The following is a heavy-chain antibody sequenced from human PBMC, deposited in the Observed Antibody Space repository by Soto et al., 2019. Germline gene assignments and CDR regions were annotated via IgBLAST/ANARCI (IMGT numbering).Heavy chain of an antibody. CDR1: GFTFISSA. Sequence: SVKVSCKPSGFTFISSAVQCVRQARGQRLEWIGWIVVGSGNTNYAQKFQERVTITRDMSTSTAYMELSSLRSEDTAVYYCAADRDTAKNWFDPWGQGTLVTVSS. D-gene: IGHD5-18*01. CDR3: AADRDTAKNWFDP. V-gene: IGHV1-58*01. CDR2: IVVGSGNT. J-gene: IGHJ5*02.